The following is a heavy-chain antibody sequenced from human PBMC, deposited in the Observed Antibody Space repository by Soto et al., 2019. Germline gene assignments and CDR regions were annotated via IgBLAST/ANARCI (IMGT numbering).Heavy chain of an antibody. CDR3: ARSLSVDSIVVDY. CDR1: GFTFISYT. D-gene: IGHD1-26*01. V-gene: IGHV3-21*06. J-gene: IGHJ4*02. CDR2: ISTSSRYI. Sequence: GXSVRLSCEASGFTFISYTMIWVRQAPGKGLEWLSTISTSSRYIYYADSVKGRFIISRDNAKSSLYLQMNSLRAEDTAVYYCARSLSVDSIVVDYWGLGTLVTVSS.